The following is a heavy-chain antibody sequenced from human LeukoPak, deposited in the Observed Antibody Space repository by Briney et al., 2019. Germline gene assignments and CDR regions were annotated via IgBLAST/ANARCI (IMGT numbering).Heavy chain of an antibody. D-gene: IGHD5-18*01. V-gene: IGHV4-39*01. J-gene: IGHJ4*02. CDR3: ARATAMAYDFDY. CDR2: IYYSGST. Sequence: SETLSLTCTVSGGSISSSSYYWGWIRQPPGKGLEWIGSIYYSGSTYYNPSLKSRVTISVDTSKNQFSLKLSSVTAADTAVYYCARATAMAYDFDYWGQGTLVTVSS. CDR1: GGSISSSSYY.